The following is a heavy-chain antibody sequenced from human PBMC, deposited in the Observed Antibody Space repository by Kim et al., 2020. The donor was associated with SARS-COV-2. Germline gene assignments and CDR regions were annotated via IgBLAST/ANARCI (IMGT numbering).Heavy chain of an antibody. D-gene: IGHD6-19*01. V-gene: IGHV1-69*13. CDR3: ARVEWTPNSSGWSTAYWYFDL. Sequence: SVKVSCKASGGTFSSYAISWVRQAPGQGLEWMGGIIPIFGTANYAQKFQGRVTITADESTSTAYMELSSLRSEDTAVYYCARVEWTPNSSGWSTAYWYFDLWGRGTLVTVSS. CDR1: GGTFSSYA. J-gene: IGHJ2*01. CDR2: IIPIFGTA.